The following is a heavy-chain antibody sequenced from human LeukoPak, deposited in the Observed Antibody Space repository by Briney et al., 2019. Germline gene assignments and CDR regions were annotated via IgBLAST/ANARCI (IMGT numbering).Heavy chain of an antibody. Sequence: PSETLSLTCTASGGSISSGGYYWSWIRQHPGKGLEWIGYIYYSGSTYYNPSLKSRVTISVDTSKNQFSLKLSSVTAADTAVYYCARDRPYGDYVPSLFDWGQGTLVTVSS. D-gene: IGHD4-17*01. CDR3: ARDRPYGDYVPSLFD. J-gene: IGHJ4*02. CDR2: IYYSGST. V-gene: IGHV4-31*03. CDR1: GGSISSGGYY.